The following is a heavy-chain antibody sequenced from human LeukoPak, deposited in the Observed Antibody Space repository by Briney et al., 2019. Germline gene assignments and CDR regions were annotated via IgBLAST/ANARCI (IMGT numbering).Heavy chain of an antibody. CDR2: INHSGST. D-gene: IGHD2-2*01. J-gene: IGHJ4*02. CDR1: GGSFSGYY. Sequence: SETLSLTCAVYGGSFSGYYWSWIRQPPGKGLEWIGEINHSGSTNYNPSLKSRVTLSVDTSKNQFSLKLSSVTAADTAVYYCSRADCSSTSCYGRLIDYWGQGTLVTVSS. V-gene: IGHV4-34*01. CDR3: SRADCSSTSCYGRLIDY.